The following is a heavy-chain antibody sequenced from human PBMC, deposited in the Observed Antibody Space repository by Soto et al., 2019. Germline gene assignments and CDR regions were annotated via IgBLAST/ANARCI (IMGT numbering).Heavy chain of an antibody. CDR2: IYPGDSDT. CDR1: GDSFTSYW. Sequence: XESLKISFKGSGDSFTSYWVGWVRQMPGKGLEWMGIIYPGDSDTRYSPSFQGQVTISADKSISTAYLQWSSLKASDTAMYYCARSHGSSGLDDAFDIWGQGTMVTVSS. D-gene: IGHD6-6*01. V-gene: IGHV5-51*01. J-gene: IGHJ3*02. CDR3: ARSHGSSGLDDAFDI.